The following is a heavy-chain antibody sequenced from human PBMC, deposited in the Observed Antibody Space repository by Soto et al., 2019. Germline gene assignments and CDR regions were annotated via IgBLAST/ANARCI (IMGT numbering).Heavy chain of an antibody. J-gene: IGHJ4*02. CDR3: AHLDFDGYNCPVFDY. CDR1: GFSLSTSGEG. V-gene: IGHV2-5*02. D-gene: IGHD5-12*01. CDR2: IYWDDDK. Sequence: QITLKESGPTLVKPTQTLTLTCTFSGFSLSTSGEGLAWIRQPPGKALEWLALIYWDDDKRYSPSLKSRLTITKDTSKNQVVLTMTNMDPVDTATYYCAHLDFDGYNCPVFDYWGQGTLVTVSS.